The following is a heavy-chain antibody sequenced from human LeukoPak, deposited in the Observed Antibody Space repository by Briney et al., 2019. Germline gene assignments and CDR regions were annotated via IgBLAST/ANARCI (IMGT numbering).Heavy chain of an antibody. D-gene: IGHD3-10*01. CDR3: ARPIDNGSGSYYFPY. V-gene: IGHV3-30-3*01. Sequence: GGSLRLSCAASGFSFHYYAMHWVRQAPGKGPEWVAVISYDGANEYYADSVKGRLTISRDNSKNTLYMEMSSLRPEDTAVYYCARPIDNGSGSYYFPYWGQGTLVTVSS. J-gene: IGHJ4*02. CDR1: GFSFHYYA. CDR2: ISYDGANE.